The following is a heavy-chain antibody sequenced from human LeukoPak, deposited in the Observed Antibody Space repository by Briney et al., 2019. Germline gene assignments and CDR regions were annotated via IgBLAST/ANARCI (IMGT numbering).Heavy chain of an antibody. CDR3: GKDIGISSSRTSDY. J-gene: IGHJ4*02. V-gene: IGHV3-43*01. CDR2: ISWDGSIT. Sequence: PGGSLRLSCAASGFSFDDYTMHRVRQAPGKGLEWVSLISWDGSITDYAGSVKGRFTISRDNSKDSLYLQMNSLRTEDTALYYCGKDIGISSSRTSDYWGQGTLVTVSS. CDR1: GFSFDDYT. D-gene: IGHD6-6*01.